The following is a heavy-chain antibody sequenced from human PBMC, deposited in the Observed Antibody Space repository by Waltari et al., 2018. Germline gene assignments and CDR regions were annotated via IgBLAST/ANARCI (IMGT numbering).Heavy chain of an antibody. V-gene: IGHV3-74*01. D-gene: IGHD6-25*01. CDR3: ARDGGRNLDY. Sequence: EVPVVDSGGGLVQPGGSLRLSCAAAGLTLSNYWIHWVRPAPGKGLVWVSIMSADGSVRRYADSVKGRFTISRDNVKNMLYLQMDSLRAEDTAVYYCARDGGRNLDYWGQGTLVVVSS. J-gene: IGHJ4*02. CDR2: MSADGSVR. CDR1: GLTLSNYW.